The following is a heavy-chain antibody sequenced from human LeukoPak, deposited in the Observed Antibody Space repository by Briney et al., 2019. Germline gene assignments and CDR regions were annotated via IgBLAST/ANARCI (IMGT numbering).Heavy chain of an antibody. CDR2: IYYSGST. V-gene: IGHV4-39*01. Sequence: SETLSLTCTVSGGSISSSSYYWGWIRQPPGKGLEWIGSIYYSGSTYYNPSLKSRVTISVDTSKNQFSLKLSSVTAADTAVYYCARVRYYDFWSGPFDYWGQGTLVTVSS. D-gene: IGHD3-3*01. CDR1: GGSISSSSYY. CDR3: ARVRYYDFWSGPFDY. J-gene: IGHJ4*02.